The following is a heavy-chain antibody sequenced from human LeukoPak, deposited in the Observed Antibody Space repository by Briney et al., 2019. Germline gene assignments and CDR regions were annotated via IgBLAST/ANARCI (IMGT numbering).Heavy chain of an antibody. D-gene: IGHD6-13*01. CDR3: ARGYSSWSEMINYYYYYYMDV. CDR2: IYTSGST. J-gene: IGHJ6*03. V-gene: IGHV4-4*09. Sequence: KPSETLSLTCTVSGSSISSYYWSWIRQPPGKGLEWIGYIYTSGSTNYNPSLKSRVTISVDTSKNQFSLKLSSVTAADTAVYYCARGYSSWSEMINYYYYYYMDVWGKGTTVTVSS. CDR1: GSSISSYY.